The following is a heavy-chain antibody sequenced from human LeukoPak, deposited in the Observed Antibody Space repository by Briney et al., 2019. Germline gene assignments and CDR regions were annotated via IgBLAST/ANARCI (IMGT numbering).Heavy chain of an antibody. V-gene: IGHV4-4*07. CDR3: ARDPSLYYYDSSGYWDY. Sequence: PSETLSLTCTVSGGSISSYYWSWIRQPAGKGLEWIGRIYTSGSTNYNPSLKSRVTMSVDTSKNQFSLKLSSVTAADTAVYYCARDPSLYYYDSSGYWDYWGQGTLVTVSS. CDR1: GGSISSYY. J-gene: IGHJ4*02. D-gene: IGHD3-22*01. CDR2: IYTSGST.